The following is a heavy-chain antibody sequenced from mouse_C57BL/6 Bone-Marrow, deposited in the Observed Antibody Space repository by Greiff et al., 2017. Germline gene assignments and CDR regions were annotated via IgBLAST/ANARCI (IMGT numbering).Heavy chain of an antibody. Sequence: EVQLQQSGPELVKPGASVKIPCKASGYTFTDYNMDWVKQSHGKSLEWIGDINPNNGGTIYNQKFKGKATLTVDKPSSTAYMQLSSLTSEDSAVYYCARWRVVARYFDVWGTGTTVTVSS. CDR3: ARWRVVARYFDV. CDR2: INPNNGGT. V-gene: IGHV1-18*01. J-gene: IGHJ1*03. CDR1: GYTFTDYN. D-gene: IGHD1-1*01.